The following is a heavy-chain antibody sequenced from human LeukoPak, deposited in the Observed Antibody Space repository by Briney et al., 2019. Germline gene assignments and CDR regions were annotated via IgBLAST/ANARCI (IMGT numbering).Heavy chain of an antibody. V-gene: IGHV4-4*07. J-gene: IGHJ6*03. D-gene: IGHD3-10*01. CDR1: GGSISSYY. CDR3: ARSGPMVRGVIRGYYYYYMDV. Sequence: SETLSLTCTVSGGSISSYYWSWIRQPAGKGLEWIGRIYTSGSTNYNPSLKSRVTISVDTSKNQFSLKLSSVTAADTAVYYCARSGPMVRGVIRGYYYYYMDVWGKGTTVTISS. CDR2: IYTSGST.